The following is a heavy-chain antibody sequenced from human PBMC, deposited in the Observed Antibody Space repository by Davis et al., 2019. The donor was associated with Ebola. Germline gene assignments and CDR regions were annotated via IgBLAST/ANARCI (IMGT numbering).Heavy chain of an antibody. CDR2: ISGSGGST. Sequence: GESLKISCAASGFTFSSYAMSWVRQAPGKGLEWVSAISGSGGSTYYADSVKGRFTISRDNSKNTLYLQMNSLRAEDTAVYYCATSIRFLEWLPSPFCYWGQGTLVTVSS. CDR1: GFTFSSYA. CDR3: ATSIRFLEWLPSPFCY. D-gene: IGHD3-3*01. J-gene: IGHJ4*02. V-gene: IGHV3-23*01.